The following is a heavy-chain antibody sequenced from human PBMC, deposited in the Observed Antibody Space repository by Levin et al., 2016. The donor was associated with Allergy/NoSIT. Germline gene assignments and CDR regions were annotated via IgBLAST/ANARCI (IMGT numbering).Heavy chain of an antibody. CDR2: ISAYNGNT. V-gene: IGHV1-18*01. Sequence: WVRQAPGQGLEWMGWISAYNGNTNYAQKLQGRVTMTTDTSTSTAYMELRSLRSDDTAVYYCARDPTTVTYYGMDVWGQGTTVTVSS. D-gene: IGHD4-11*01. J-gene: IGHJ6*02. CDR3: ARDPTTVTYYGMDV.